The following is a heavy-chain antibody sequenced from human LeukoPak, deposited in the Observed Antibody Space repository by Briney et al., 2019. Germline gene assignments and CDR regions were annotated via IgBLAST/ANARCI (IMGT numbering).Heavy chain of an antibody. J-gene: IGHJ4*02. Sequence: SETLSLTCTVSGGSISSGGYYWSWIRQPPGKGLEWIGYIYHSGSTYYNPSLKSRVTISVDRSKNQFSLKLSSVTAADTAVYYCASSDYGGKPFDYWGQGTLVTVSS. CDR1: GGSISSGGYY. D-gene: IGHD4-23*01. V-gene: IGHV4-30-2*02. CDR3: ASSDYGGKPFDY. CDR2: IYHSGST.